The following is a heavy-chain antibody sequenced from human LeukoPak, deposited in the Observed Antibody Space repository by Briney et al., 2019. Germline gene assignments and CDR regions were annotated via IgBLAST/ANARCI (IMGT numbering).Heavy chain of an antibody. J-gene: IGHJ4*02. CDR3: TRALGAFFDY. CDR1: GGSITTGGYF. D-gene: IGHD3-16*01. CDR2: IYDGGST. Sequence: SSETLSLTCTVSGGSITTGGYFWTWIRQHPGKGLEWIGHIYDGGSTYYNPSLKSRVTISLDTSENQFSLGLSSVTAADTAVYYCTRALGAFFDYWGQGNPVTVSS. V-gene: IGHV4-31*03.